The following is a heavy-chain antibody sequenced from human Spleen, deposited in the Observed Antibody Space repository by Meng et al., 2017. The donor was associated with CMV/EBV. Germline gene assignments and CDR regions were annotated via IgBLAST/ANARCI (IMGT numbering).Heavy chain of an antibody. Sequence: ASVQVSCKASGYTFTGYYMHWVRQAPGQGLEWMGGISPSLGRTSDPEKFQGRVTITVNKSTSTVYMELSSLRSEDSAVYFCASRDVDSSGLFYYGMDVWGQGTTVTVSS. V-gene: IGHV1-46*01. CDR2: ISPSLGRT. J-gene: IGHJ6*02. CDR3: ASRDVDSSGLFYYGMDV. D-gene: IGHD5-24*01. CDR1: GYTFTGYY.